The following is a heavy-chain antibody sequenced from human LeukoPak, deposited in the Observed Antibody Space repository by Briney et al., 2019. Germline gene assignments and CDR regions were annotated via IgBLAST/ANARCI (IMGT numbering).Heavy chain of an antibody. V-gene: IGHV3-53*01. D-gene: IGHD4-17*01. CDR2: LYSDTTS. CDR3: AKTNRFSDYGDYVNY. CDR1: GFTVSSEY. Sequence: PGGSLRLSCAVSGFTVSSEYMTWVRQAPGKGLEWVSLLYSDTTSYYTDSVKGRFTISRDNSKNTLYLQMNSLRAEDTAVYYCAKTNRFSDYGDYVNYWGQGTLVTVSS. J-gene: IGHJ4*02.